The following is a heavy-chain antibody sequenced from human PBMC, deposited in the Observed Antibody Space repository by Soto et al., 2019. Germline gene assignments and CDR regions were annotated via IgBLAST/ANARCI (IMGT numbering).Heavy chain of an antibody. Sequence: VKVSCKASGGTFSSYTISWVRQAPGQGLEWMGRIIPILGIANYAQKFQGRVTITADKSTSTAYMELSSLRSEDTAVYYCARGVAYYDILRENYSYGMDVWGQGTTVTVSS. J-gene: IGHJ6*02. CDR2: IIPILGIA. CDR1: GGTFSSYT. CDR3: ARGVAYYDILRENYSYGMDV. V-gene: IGHV1-69*02. D-gene: IGHD3-9*01.